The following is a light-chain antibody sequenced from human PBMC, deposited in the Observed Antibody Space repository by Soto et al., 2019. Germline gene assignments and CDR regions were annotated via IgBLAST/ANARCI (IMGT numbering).Light chain of an antibody. Sequence: QSVLTQSPSVSGAPGQRVSISCTGGSSNIGAGYDVQWYQQLPGTAPKLLMSDNNNRPSGVPDRFSGSKSGTSASLAITGLQAEDEADYYCQSYDSSLRALVFGGGTKLTVL. V-gene: IGLV1-40*01. J-gene: IGLJ2*01. CDR2: DNN. CDR3: QSYDSSLRALV. CDR1: SSNIGAGYD.